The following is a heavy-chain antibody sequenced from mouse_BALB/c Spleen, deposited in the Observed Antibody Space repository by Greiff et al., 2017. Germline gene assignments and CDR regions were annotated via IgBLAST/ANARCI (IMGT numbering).Heavy chain of an antibody. V-gene: IGHV5-6*01. CDR2: ISSGGSYT. CDR3: ARPLYYGSSYWYFDV. D-gene: IGHD1-1*01. CDR1: GFTFSSYG. Sequence: EVQGVESGGDLVKPGGSLKLSCAASGFTFSSYGMSWVRQTPDKRLEWVATISSGGSYTYYPDSVKGRFTISRDNAKNTLYLQMSSLKSEDTAMYYCARPLYYGSSYWYFDVWGAGTTVTVSS. J-gene: IGHJ1*01.